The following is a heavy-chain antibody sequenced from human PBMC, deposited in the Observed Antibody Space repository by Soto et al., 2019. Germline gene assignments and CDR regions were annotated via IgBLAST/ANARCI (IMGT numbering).Heavy chain of an antibody. Sequence: QVQLVQSGAEVKKPGASVKVSCKASGYTFTGYYMHWVRQAPGQGLEWMGWINPNSGGTNYAQKFQGWVTMTRDTSISTAYMELSRLRSDDTAVYYCARVERRITIFGVVTPGYGMDVWGQGTTVTVSS. CDR2: INPNSGGT. V-gene: IGHV1-2*04. J-gene: IGHJ6*02. D-gene: IGHD3-3*01. CDR1: GYTFTGYY. CDR3: ARVERRITIFGVVTPGYGMDV.